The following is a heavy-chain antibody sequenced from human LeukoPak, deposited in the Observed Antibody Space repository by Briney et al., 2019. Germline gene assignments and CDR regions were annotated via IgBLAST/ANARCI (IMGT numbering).Heavy chain of an antibody. J-gene: IGHJ4*02. D-gene: IGHD6-25*01. CDR2: ISGSGDIT. CDR1: GFSFSSYG. Sequence: PGGSLRLSCAASGFSFSSYGINWVRQAPGKGLEWVSGISGSGDITYYADSVKGRFTISRDNSRNTLYLQMNSLRAEDTAVYYCARRSKSSAIWYYFDCWGQGTLVTVSS. V-gene: IGHV3-23*01. CDR3: ARRSKSSAIWYYFDC.